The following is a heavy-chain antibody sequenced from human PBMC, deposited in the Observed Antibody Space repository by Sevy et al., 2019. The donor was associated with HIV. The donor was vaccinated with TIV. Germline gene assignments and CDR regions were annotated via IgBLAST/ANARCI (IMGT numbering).Heavy chain of an antibody. Sequence: GGSLRLSCAVSGFSFDSYGMTWVRQAPGKGLEWVSAISGSGTRTYYADSVKGRFIISRDNSKNTLDLQMNSLRAGDTALYYGARGGGGHYDPDEIAYYFYYYNMDVWGKGTTVTVSS. D-gene: IGHD3-22*01. J-gene: IGHJ6*03. CDR1: GFSFDSYG. V-gene: IGHV3-23*01. CDR3: ARGGGGHYDPDEIAYYFYYYNMDV. CDR2: ISGSGTRT.